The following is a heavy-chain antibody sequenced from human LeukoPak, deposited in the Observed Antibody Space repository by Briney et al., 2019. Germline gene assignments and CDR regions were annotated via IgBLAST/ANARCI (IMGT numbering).Heavy chain of an antibody. CDR1: GGSFSGYY. CDR2: IYHSGIT. D-gene: IGHD3-22*01. V-gene: IGHV4-34*01. J-gene: IGHJ4*02. CDR3: ARGSGYAWAVNY. Sequence: SETLSLTCAVYGGSFSGYYWSWIRQPPGKGLEWIGNIYHSGITYYTPSLKSRVTIPVDTSKNQFSLKLSSVTAADTAVYYCARGSGYAWAVNYWGQGTLVTVSS.